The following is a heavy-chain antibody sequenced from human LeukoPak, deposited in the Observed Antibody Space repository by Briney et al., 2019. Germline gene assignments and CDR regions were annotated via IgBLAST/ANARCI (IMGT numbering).Heavy chain of an antibody. Sequence: ASVKVSCKASGYTFTGHYMHWVRQAPGQGLEWMGWINPNRGGTNYVQKFQGRVTMTRDTSIGTAYMELSRLKSDDTAVYYCARDLRVGPTVFDYWGQGTLVTVSS. J-gene: IGHJ4*02. CDR2: INPNRGGT. CDR1: GYTFTGHY. V-gene: IGHV1-2*02. D-gene: IGHD1-26*01. CDR3: ARDLRVGPTVFDY.